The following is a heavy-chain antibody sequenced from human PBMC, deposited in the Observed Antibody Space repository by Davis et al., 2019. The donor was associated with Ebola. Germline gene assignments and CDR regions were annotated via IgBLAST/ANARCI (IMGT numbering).Heavy chain of an antibody. CDR2: INQDGSEK. J-gene: IGHJ4*02. Sequence: GESLKISCAASGFAFSGHWMTWVRQAPGKGLEWVANINQDGSEKNYVDSVKGRFTISRDNAKSSLYVYMNSLRGDDTAVYYCARHHYMRIDYWGQGSVVTVSS. CDR1: GFAFSGHW. D-gene: IGHD4-11*01. V-gene: IGHV3-7*03. CDR3: ARHHYMRIDY.